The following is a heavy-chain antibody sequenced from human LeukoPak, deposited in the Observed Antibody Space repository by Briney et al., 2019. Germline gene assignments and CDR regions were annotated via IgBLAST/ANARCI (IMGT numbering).Heavy chain of an antibody. J-gene: IGHJ3*02. Sequence: SETLFLTCTVSGGSISNYYWGWIRQPPGEGLEWIGSIYYSGSTYYNSSLQSRVTISVHMSNNQFALKLSSVTAADTAVYYCARAPASVVTPYNIWGQGTMVTVSS. D-gene: IGHD4-23*01. CDR1: GGSISNYY. CDR2: IYYSGST. V-gene: IGHV4-39*06. CDR3: ARAPASVVTPYNI.